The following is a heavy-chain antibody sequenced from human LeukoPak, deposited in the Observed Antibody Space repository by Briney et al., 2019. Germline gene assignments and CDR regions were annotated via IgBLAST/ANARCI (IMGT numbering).Heavy chain of an antibody. CDR3: ARGNGYGDSPFDY. CDR1: GFTFSSRW. J-gene: IGHJ4*02. D-gene: IGHD4-17*01. V-gene: IGHV3-7*01. CDR2: IKQDGSEK. Sequence: GGSLRLSCAASGFTFSSRWMSWVRQAPGKGLEWVANIKQDGSEKYYVDSVKGRFTISRDNAENSLYLQMNSLRAEDTAVYYCARGNGYGDSPFDYWGQGTLVTVSS.